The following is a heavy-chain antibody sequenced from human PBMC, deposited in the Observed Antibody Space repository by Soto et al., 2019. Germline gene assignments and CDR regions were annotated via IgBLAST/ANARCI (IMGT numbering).Heavy chain of an antibody. Sequence: QVQLVQSGAEVKKPGASVKVSCKASGYTFTSYGISWVRQAPGQGLEWMGWISSYNGNTNYAQKVQGRVTMTTDTSASTTFMELRSLRSYDTAVYYCARGPRYCSSSSCFSRVTWFDPWGQGTLVTVSS. CDR2: ISSYNGNT. CDR3: ARGPRYCSSSSCFSRVTWFDP. CDR1: GYTFTSYG. V-gene: IGHV1-18*01. D-gene: IGHD2-2*01. J-gene: IGHJ5*02.